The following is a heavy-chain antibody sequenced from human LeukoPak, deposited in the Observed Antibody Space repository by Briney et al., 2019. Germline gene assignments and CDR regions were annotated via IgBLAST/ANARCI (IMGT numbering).Heavy chain of an antibody. CDR2: INSDGSST. CDR3: ARDRRIQYYYYYGMDV. V-gene: IGHV3-74*01. D-gene: IGHD5-18*01. Sequence: PGGSLRLSCAASGFTFSSYWMHWVRQAPGKALVWVSRINSDGSSTSYADSVKGRFTISRDNAKNTLYLQMNSLRAEDTAVYYCARDRRIQYYYYYGMDVWGQGTTVTVSS. CDR1: GFTFSSYW. J-gene: IGHJ6*02.